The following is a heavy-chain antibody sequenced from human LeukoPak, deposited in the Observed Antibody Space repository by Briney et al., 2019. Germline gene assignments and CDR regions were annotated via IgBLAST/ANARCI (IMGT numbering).Heavy chain of an antibody. Sequence: GGSLRLSCAASGLIVSSNYMSWVRQAAGKGLEWVSVIYGSSRTYYADSVKGRFTISRDNSKNTVYLQMDSPRAEDTAVYYCARDRADGYNYGDYFDNWGQGTLVTVSS. D-gene: IGHD5-18*01. V-gene: IGHV3-66*01. CDR1: GLIVSSNY. J-gene: IGHJ4*02. CDR2: IYGSSRT. CDR3: ARDRADGYNYGDYFDN.